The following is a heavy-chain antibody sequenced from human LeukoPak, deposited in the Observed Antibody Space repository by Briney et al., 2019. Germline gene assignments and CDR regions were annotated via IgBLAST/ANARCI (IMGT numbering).Heavy chain of an antibody. V-gene: IGHV1-69*06. J-gene: IGHJ6*03. Sequence: GASVKVSCKASGGTFSSYAISWVRQAPGQRLEWTGRIIPIFGTANYAQKFQGRVTITADKSTSTAYMELSSLRSEDTAVYYCARGGGAQYYYYMDVWGKGTTVTVSS. CDR2: IIPIFGTA. D-gene: IGHD3-16*01. CDR1: GGTFSSYA. CDR3: ARGGGAQYYYYMDV.